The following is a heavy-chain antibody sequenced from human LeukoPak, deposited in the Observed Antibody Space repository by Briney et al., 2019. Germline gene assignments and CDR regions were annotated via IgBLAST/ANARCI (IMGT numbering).Heavy chain of an antibody. J-gene: IGHJ3*02. D-gene: IGHD6-6*01. CDR3: ARGPSIAARYDAFDI. CDR1: RGSISSNN. V-gene: IGHV3-48*03. CDR2: ISSSGNTI. Sequence: PSETLSLTCAVSRGSISSNNWWSWVRQAPGKGLEWVSYISSSGNTISYADSVKGRFTISRDNAKNSLYLQVISLRAEDTAVYYCARGPSIAARYDAFDIWGQGTMVTVSS.